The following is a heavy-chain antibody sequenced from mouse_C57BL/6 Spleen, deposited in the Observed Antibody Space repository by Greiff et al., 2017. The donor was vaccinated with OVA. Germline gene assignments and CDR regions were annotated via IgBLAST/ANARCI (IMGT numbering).Heavy chain of an antibody. CDR2: IWTGVGT. CDR3: ARYYYGSSSYYAMDY. Sequence: QVQLKESGPGLVAPSQSLSITCTVSGFSLTSYAISWVRQPPGKGLEWLGVIWTGVGTNSNSALKSRLSISKDNSKSQVFLKMNSLQTDDTARYYCARYYYGSSSYYAMDYWGQGTSVTVSS. V-gene: IGHV2-9-1*01. J-gene: IGHJ4*01. D-gene: IGHD1-1*01. CDR1: GFSLTSYA.